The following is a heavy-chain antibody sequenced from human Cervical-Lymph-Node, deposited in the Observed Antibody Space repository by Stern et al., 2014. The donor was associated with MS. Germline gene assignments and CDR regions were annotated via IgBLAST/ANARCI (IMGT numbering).Heavy chain of an antibody. CDR2: TNPNSGDS. Sequence: QMQLVQSGAEVKKPGASVKVSCKAAGYSFTGNYIHWLRQAPGQGLERMGRTNPNSGDSNYALKFQGRVTMTRDTSISTAYMNLNRLGIDDTAVYYCARERGRAGPAMADYWGQGTLVTVSS. CDR3: ARERGRAGPAMADY. V-gene: IGHV1-2*06. D-gene: IGHD5-18*01. CDR1: GYSFTGNY. J-gene: IGHJ4*02.